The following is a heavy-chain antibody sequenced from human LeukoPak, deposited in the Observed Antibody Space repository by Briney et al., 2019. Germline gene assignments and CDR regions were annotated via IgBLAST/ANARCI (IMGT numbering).Heavy chain of an antibody. CDR1: GGSFSGYY. Sequence: SETLSLTCAVYGGSFSGYYWSWIRQPPGKGLEWIGEINHSGSTNYNPSLKSRVTISVDTSKNQFSLKLSSVTAADTAVYYCAREGVLLWFGGTSHYYYYMDVWGKGTTVTVSS. CDR3: AREGVLLWFGGTSHYYYYMDV. V-gene: IGHV4-34*01. CDR2: INHSGST. J-gene: IGHJ6*03. D-gene: IGHD3-10*01.